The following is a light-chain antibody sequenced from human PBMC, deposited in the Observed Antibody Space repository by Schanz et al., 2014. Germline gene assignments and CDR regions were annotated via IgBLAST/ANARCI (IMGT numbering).Light chain of an antibody. J-gene: IGLJ3*02. CDR2: EVT. CDR1: SSDVGAYNF. Sequence: QSALTQPPSASGSPGQLVTISCTGTSSDVGAYNFVSWYRQHPGKAPKLMIFEVTKRPSGVPDRFSGSRSGTSASLAITGLQAEDEADYYCQSYDNSLSAWVFGGGTKLTVL. V-gene: IGLV2-8*01. CDR3: QSYDNSLSAWV.